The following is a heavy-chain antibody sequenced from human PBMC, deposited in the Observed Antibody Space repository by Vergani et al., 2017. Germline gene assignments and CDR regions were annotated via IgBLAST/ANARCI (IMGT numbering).Heavy chain of an antibody. V-gene: IGHV3-33*04. CDR2: TWFDGRNK. CDR1: GFTLTSFG. CDR3: ARDRRIMYNWFDP. Sequence: QVQLVESGGGVVQPGRSLRLSCATSGFTLTSFGIHWVRQAPGKGPEWVAVTWFDGRNKFYSDSGKGRFIISRDNSKDIVYLQMNILRVEDTAVYYCARDRRIMYNWFDPWGQGTLGTVSS. J-gene: IGHJ5*01.